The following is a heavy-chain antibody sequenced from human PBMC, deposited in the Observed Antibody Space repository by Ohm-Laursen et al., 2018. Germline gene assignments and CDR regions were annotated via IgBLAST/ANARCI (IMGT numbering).Heavy chain of an antibody. J-gene: IGHJ4*02. CDR1: GGSFSSYY. CDR2: INHSGST. Sequence: SETLSLTCAVYGGSFSSYYWSWIRQPPGKGLEWIGEINHSGSTNYNPSLKSRVTISVDTSKNQFSLKLSSVTAADTTVYYCASRDGYNWSNDYWGQGTLVTVSS. CDR3: ASRDGYNWSNDY. V-gene: IGHV4-34*01. D-gene: IGHD5-24*01.